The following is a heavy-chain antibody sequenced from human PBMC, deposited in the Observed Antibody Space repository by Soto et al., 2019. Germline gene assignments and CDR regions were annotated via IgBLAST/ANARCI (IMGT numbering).Heavy chain of an antibody. D-gene: IGHD5-12*01. J-gene: IGHJ4*02. CDR2: IKSKTDGGTT. CDR3: TTDGDGEMATGPQDFDY. Sequence: TGGSLRLSCAASGFTFSNAWMSWVRQAPGKGLEWVGRIKSKTDGGTTDYAAPVKGRFTISRDDSKNTLYLQMNSLKTEDTAVYYCTTDGDGEMATGPQDFDYWGQGTLVTVSS. CDR1: GFTFSNAW. V-gene: IGHV3-15*01.